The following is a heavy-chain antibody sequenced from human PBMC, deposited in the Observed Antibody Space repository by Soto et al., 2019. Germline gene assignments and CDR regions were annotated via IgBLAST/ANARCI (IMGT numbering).Heavy chain of an antibody. CDR1: GFTFSSYG. Sequence: QVQLVESGGGVVQPGRSLRLSCAASGFTFSSYGMHWVRQAPGKGLEWVAVIWYDGSNKYYADSVKGRFTISRDNSKNTLYLLMNSLRAEDTAVYYCARDYEEYPLDYWGQGTLVTVSS. CDR3: ARDYEEYPLDY. CDR2: IWYDGSNK. V-gene: IGHV3-33*01. D-gene: IGHD3-16*01. J-gene: IGHJ4*02.